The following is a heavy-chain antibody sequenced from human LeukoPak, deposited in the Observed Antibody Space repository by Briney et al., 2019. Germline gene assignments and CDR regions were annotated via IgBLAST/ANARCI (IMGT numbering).Heavy chain of an antibody. CDR3: ARHSFLGPPRGTTDWFDP. J-gene: IGHJ5*02. CDR2: IYYSGST. V-gene: IGHV4-39*01. Sequence: SETLSLTCTVSGGSISSSSYYWGWIRQPPGKGLEWIGSIYYSGSTYYNPSLKSRVTISVDTSKNQFSLKLSSVTAADTAVYYCARHSFLGPPRGTTDWFDPWGQGTLVTVSS. CDR1: GGSISSSSYY. D-gene: IGHD1/OR15-1a*01.